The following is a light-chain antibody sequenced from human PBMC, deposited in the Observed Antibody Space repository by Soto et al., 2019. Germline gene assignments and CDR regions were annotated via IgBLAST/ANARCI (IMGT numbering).Light chain of an antibody. J-gene: IGKJ1*01. V-gene: IGKV1-33*01. CDR3: QQYDNLPRT. CDR2: DAS. CDR1: QDISNY. Sequence: DIQMTQSPSSLSASVGDRVTITCQASQDISNYLNWYQQKPGKAPKLLIYDASNLETGVPSRFSGSGSGTDFTFTISSLQPEDIATYYSQQYDNLPRTFGQGTKVDIK.